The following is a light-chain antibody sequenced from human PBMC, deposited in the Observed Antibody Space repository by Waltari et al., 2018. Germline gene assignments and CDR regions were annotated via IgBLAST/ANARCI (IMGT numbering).Light chain of an antibody. CDR3: ASWDDTPNAPSYV. CDR1: SPNSVTTP. V-gene: IGLV1-44*01. Sequence: SVLPHPPPLPLTPARTPAFPCSGHSPNSVTTPANFFHHFPETAPKLLIHTNSQRPSGVPDRVSASKSGTSASLAISGLRSEDEADYYCASWDDTPNAPSYVLGTGTKVTVL. CDR2: TNS. J-gene: IGLJ1*01.